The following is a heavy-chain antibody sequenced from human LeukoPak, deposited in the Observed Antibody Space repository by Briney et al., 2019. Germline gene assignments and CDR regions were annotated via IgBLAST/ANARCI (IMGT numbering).Heavy chain of an antibody. V-gene: IGHV4-4*02. Sequence: KAGGSLRLSCAASGFTFSSYGMHWVRQPPGQGLEWIGEVSLTGETNYNPSLNGRVTMSLDGSRNQLSLTLTSVTAADTAIYYCSRESGAFCPFGYWGQGTLVIVPP. D-gene: IGHD1-26*01. J-gene: IGHJ4*02. CDR3: SRESGAFCPFGY. CDR1: GFTFSSYG. CDR2: VSLTGET.